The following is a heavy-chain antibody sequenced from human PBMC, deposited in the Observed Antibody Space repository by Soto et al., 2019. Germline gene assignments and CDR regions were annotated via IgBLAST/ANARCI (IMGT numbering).Heavy chain of an antibody. Sequence: EVQLLESGGGLVQPGGSLRLSCAASGFTFSSYAMSWVRQAPGKGLEWVSTISGSGGSTYYADSVKGRFTISRDNSMNTMDWQMICLRADNTAVYYCAKDHYDYIWGSYRYVDAFIIWGQGTMVTVSS. CDR1: GFTFSSYA. J-gene: IGHJ3*02. CDR2: ISGSGGST. CDR3: AKDHYDYIWGSYRYVDAFII. V-gene: IGHV3-23*01. D-gene: IGHD3-16*02.